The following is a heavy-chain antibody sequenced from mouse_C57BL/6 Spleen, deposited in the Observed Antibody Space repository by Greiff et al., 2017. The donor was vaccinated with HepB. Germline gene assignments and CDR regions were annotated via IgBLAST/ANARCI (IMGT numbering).Heavy chain of an antibody. D-gene: IGHD2-2*01. Sequence: EVQLVESGGGLVKPGGSLKLSCAASGFTFSDYGMHWVRQAPEKGLEWVAYISSGSSTIYYADTVKGRFTISRDNAKNTLFLHMTSLRSEDTAMYYCARVGYDRSFAYWGQGTLVTVSA. CDR3: ARVGYDRSFAY. V-gene: IGHV5-17*01. CDR2: ISSGSSTI. CDR1: GFTFSDYG. J-gene: IGHJ3*01.